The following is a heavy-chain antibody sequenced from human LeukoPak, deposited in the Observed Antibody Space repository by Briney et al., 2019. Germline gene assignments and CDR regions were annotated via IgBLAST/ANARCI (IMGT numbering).Heavy chain of an antibody. V-gene: IGHV3-21*01. J-gene: IGHJ6*03. CDR1: GFTFSSYS. D-gene: IGHD3-22*01. CDR3: AILETTIAYYYYMDV. CDR2: ISSSSSYI. Sequence: PGGSLRLSCAASGFTFSSYSMNWVRQAPGKGLEWVSSISSSSSYIYYADSVKGRFTISRDNAKNTLYLQMNSLRAEDTAVYYCAILETTIAYYYYMDVWGKGTTVTVSS.